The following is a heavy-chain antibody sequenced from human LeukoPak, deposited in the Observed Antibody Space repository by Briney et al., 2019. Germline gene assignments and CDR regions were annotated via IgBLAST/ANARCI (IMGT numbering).Heavy chain of an antibody. CDR2: IYTSGST. CDR1: GGSISSGSYY. D-gene: IGHD5-24*01. V-gene: IGHV4-61*02. Sequence: SETLSLTCTVSGGSISSGSYYWGWIRQPAGKGLEWIGRIYTSGSTNYNPSLKSRVTISVDTSKNQFSLKLSSVTAADTAVYYCARGHVEMATIGNAFDIWGQGTMVTVSS. J-gene: IGHJ3*02. CDR3: ARGHVEMATIGNAFDI.